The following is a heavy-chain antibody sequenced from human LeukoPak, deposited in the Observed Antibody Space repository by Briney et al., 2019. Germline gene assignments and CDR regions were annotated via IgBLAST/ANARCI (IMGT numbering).Heavy chain of an antibody. V-gene: IGHV3-23*01. Sequence: GGSLRLSCAASGFTFSSYAMSWVRQAPGKGLEWVSAISGSGGSTYYADSVKGRFTISRGNSKNTLYLQMNSLRAEDTAVYYCAKCSGSYFHYGMDVWGQGTTVTVSS. CDR2: ISGSGGST. D-gene: IGHD3-10*02. CDR3: AKCSGSYFHYGMDV. J-gene: IGHJ6*02. CDR1: GFTFSSYA.